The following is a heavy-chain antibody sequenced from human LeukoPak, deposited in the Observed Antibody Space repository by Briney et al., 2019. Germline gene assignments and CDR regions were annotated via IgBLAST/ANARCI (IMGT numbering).Heavy chain of an antibody. CDR3: ARGWYFDY. CDR2: IYYSGST. CDR1: GGSISSYY. Sequence: SETLSLTCTVSGGSISSYYWSWIRQPPGKGLEWIGYIYYSGSTNYNPSLKSRVTISVDTSKNQFSLKLSSVTAADTAVYYCARGWYFDYWGQGTLVTVSS. J-gene: IGHJ4*02. V-gene: IGHV4-59*12.